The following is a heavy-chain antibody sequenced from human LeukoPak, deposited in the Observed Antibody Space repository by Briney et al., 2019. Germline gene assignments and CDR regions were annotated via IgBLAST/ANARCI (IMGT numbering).Heavy chain of an antibody. CDR3: ARGVLSSWSGDEYFQY. D-gene: IGHD6-13*01. V-gene: IGHV1-8*03. CDR2: LNPNSGDT. J-gene: IGHJ1*01. Sequence: ASVKVSCKASGYTFTGYYMHWVRQAPGQGPEWMAWLNPNSGDTGYAQKFQGRVTITRDTATTTAYMELSSLRSEDTAVYYCARGVLSSWSGDEYFQYWGQGTLVIVSS. CDR1: GYTFTGYY.